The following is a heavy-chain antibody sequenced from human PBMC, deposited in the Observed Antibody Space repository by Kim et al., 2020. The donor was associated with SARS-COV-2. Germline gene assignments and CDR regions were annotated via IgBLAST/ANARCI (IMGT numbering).Heavy chain of an antibody. Sequence: ASVKVSCKASGYTFTGYNMQWVRQAPGQGLEGMGRSNPSGGSISYAQKFQGRVTMTRDTSTSTVYMELSSLRSEDTAVYYCPREYSNLAYWGQGTLVTVSS. CDR1: GYTFTGYN. J-gene: IGHJ4*02. CDR3: PREYSNLAY. CDR2: SNPSGGSI. V-gene: IGHV1-46*01. D-gene: IGHD6-13*01.